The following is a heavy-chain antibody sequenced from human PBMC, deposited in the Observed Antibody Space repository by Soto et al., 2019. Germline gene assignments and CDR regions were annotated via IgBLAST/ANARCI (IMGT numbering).Heavy chain of an antibody. V-gene: IGHV3-20*04. D-gene: IGHD1-26*01. CDR2: INWNGGST. J-gene: IGHJ6*02. Sequence: PGGSLRLSCAASGFPFSSYGMSWVRQAPGKGLEWVSGINWNGGSTGYADSVKGRFTISRDNAKNSLYLQMNSLRAEDTALYYCASGIVGATTYGMDVWGQGTTVTVSS. CDR3: ASGIVGATTYGMDV. CDR1: GFPFSSYG.